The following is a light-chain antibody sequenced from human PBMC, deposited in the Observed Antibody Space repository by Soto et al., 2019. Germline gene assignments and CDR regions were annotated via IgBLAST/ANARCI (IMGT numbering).Light chain of an antibody. CDR3: QVWGITFYYV. V-gene: IGLV3-9*01. CDR2: RDR. Sequence: SYELTQPLSVSVALGQTARITCGGNNIGSKNVHWYQQKPGQAPVLVIFRDRNRPSGIPERFSGSNSGNTATLTISRAQAGDEADYYCQVWGITFYYVFGTGTKLTVL. J-gene: IGLJ1*01. CDR1: NIGSKN.